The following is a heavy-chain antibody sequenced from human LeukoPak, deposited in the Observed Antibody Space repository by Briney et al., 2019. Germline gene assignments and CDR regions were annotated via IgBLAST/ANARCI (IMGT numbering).Heavy chain of an antibody. CDR2: IKQDGGEK. D-gene: IGHD2-2*01. V-gene: IGHV3-7*01. Sequence: GGSLRLSCAASGFTFSSYAMSWVRQAPGKGLEWVANIKQDGGEKYYVDSVKGRFTISRDNAKNSLYLQMNSLRAEDTAVYYCARLSGPAAILSYYPDYWGQGTLVTVSS. CDR3: ARLSGPAAILSYYPDY. CDR1: GFTFSSYA. J-gene: IGHJ4*02.